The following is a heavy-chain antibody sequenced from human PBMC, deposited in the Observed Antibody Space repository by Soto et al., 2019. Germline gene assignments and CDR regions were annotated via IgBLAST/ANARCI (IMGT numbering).Heavy chain of an antibody. CDR3: ARLVAATEGWFDP. J-gene: IGHJ5*02. D-gene: IGHD2-15*01. Sequence: SETLSLTCTVSGGSISSGDYYWSWIRQPPGKGLEWIGYIYYSGGTYYNPSLKSRVTISVDTSKNQFSLKLSSVTAADTAVYYCARLVAATEGWFDPWGQGTLVTVSS. CDR1: GGSISSGDYY. V-gene: IGHV4-30-4*01. CDR2: IYYSGGT.